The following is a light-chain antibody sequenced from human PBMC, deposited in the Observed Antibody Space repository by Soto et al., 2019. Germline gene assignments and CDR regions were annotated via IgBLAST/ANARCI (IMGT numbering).Light chain of an antibody. CDR3: HSYNDCPFA. J-gene: IGKJ2*01. Sequence: DIVLTQSPATLSVSPGDTVTLSCRASESLFGFLAWYQQKPIQAPRLLMHGVSTRATGIPARYSGGGSATDLTLTISSLQSADSAFFYCHSYNDCPFASGLGTRLEI. CDR2: GVS. CDR1: ESLFGF. V-gene: IGKV3-15*01.